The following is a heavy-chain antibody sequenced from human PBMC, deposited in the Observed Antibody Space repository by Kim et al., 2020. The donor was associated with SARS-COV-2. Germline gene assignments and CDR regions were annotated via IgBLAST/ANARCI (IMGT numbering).Heavy chain of an antibody. V-gene: IGHV3-23*01. CDR2: ISGSGVTT. D-gene: IGHD3-22*01. Sequence: GGSLRLSCAAYGFTFSTYGMSWVRQAPEKGLVWVSVISGSGVTTYYSDSVKGRFTISRDNAKNTMYLQMNSLRAEDTADYYCAKSNSGYYAFLDSWGQGILVTVSS. CDR1: GFTFSTYG. J-gene: IGHJ4*02. CDR3: AKSNSGYYAFLDS.